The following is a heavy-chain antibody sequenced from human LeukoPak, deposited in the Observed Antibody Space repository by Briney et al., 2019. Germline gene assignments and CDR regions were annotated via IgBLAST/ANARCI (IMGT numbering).Heavy chain of an antibody. CDR2: INHSGST. Sequence: SETLSLTCAVYGGSFSGYYWSWIRQPPGKGLEWIGEINHSGSTNYNPSLKSRVTISVDTSKNQFSLKLSSVTAADTAVYYCARVQQPPFLLPDYWGQGTLVTVSS. CDR1: GGSFSGYY. J-gene: IGHJ4*02. CDR3: ARVQQPPFLLPDY. V-gene: IGHV4-34*01. D-gene: IGHD6-13*01.